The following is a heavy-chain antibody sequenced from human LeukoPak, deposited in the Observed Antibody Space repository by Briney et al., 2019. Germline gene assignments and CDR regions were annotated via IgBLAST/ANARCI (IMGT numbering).Heavy chain of an antibody. J-gene: IGHJ4*02. Sequence: GGSLRLSCAASGFTFRSYNMDWVRQAPGKGLEWVSDISSSSSTIYYADSVKGRFTISRDNAKNSLFLQMNSLRAEDTAVYYCARLPSARGYSDFWGQGTLVTVSS. V-gene: IGHV3-48*01. D-gene: IGHD5-18*01. CDR3: ARLPSARGYSDF. CDR1: GFTFRSYN. CDR2: ISSSSSTI.